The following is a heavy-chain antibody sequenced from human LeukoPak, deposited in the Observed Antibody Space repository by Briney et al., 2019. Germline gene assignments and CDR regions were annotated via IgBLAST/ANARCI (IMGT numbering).Heavy chain of an antibody. D-gene: IGHD5-12*01. CDR3: ARDRLGGYSYVY. CDR2: IYYSGST. CDR1: GGSISSYY. J-gene: IGHJ4*02. Sequence: PSETLSLTCTVSGGSISSYYRSWIRQPPGKGLEWIGYIYYSGSTNYNPSLKSRVTISVDTSKNQFSLKLSSVTAADTAVYYCARDRLGGYSYVYWGQGSLVTVSS. V-gene: IGHV4-59*01.